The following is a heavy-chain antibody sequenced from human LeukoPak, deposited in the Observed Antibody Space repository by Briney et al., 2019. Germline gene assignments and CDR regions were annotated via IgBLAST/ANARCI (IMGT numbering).Heavy chain of an antibody. V-gene: IGHV4-39*01. CDR1: GAAISSSSRADYFF. J-gene: IGHJ5*02. CDR3: ARPLYNSWDRFDP. CDR2: IDYSGHT. D-gene: IGHD3-16*01. Sequence: SETLSLTCTVSGAAISSSSRADYFFWGWIRQAPGKGLEWIGSIDYSGHTYYNPSLKTRATISVDTPKNQFSLSLRSVTAADTAVYYCARPLYNSWDRFDPWGQGTLITVS.